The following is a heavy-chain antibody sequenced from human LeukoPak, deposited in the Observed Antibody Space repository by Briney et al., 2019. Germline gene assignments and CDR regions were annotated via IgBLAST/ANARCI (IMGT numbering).Heavy chain of an antibody. Sequence: GGSLRLSCAASGLTFSSYAMSWVRQAPGKGLEWVSAISGSGGSTYYADSVKGRFTISRDNSKNTLYLQVNSLRAEDTAVYYCAASGHIVVVVLGYWGQGTLVTVSS. D-gene: IGHD2-15*01. J-gene: IGHJ4*02. V-gene: IGHV3-23*01. CDR3: AASGHIVVVVLGY. CDR1: GLTFSSYA. CDR2: ISGSGGST.